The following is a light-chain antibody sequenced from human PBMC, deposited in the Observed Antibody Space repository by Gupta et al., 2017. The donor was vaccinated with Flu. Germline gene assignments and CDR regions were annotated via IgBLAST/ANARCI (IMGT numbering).Light chain of an antibody. Sequence: GTLSVSPGERVIRSCRASQGVKTKVAWYKQRPGQAPRLLIYDASTRDTGIPARFSGSGSGTELSLIISSRQSEDFALYYCQQYENWPPITFGGGTKVEVK. CDR1: QGVKTK. V-gene: IGKV3-15*01. J-gene: IGKJ4*01. CDR3: QQYENWPPIT. CDR2: DAS.